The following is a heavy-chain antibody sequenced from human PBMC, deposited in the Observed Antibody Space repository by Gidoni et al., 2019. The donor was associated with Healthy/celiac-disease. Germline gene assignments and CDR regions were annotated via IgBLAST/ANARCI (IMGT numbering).Heavy chain of an antibody. CDR1: GFTFSSYA. D-gene: IGHD3-22*01. CDR2: ISYDGSNK. J-gene: IGHJ4*02. V-gene: IGHV3-30*04. CDR3: ARDYYDSSGYFLD. Sequence: QVEPGGAGGGGVQPGRLPRLPFAASGFTFSSYAMHWVRQAPGKGLEWVAVISYDGSNKYYADSVKGRFTISRDNSKNTLYLQMNSLRAEDTAVYYCARDYYDSSGYFLDWGQGTLVTVSS.